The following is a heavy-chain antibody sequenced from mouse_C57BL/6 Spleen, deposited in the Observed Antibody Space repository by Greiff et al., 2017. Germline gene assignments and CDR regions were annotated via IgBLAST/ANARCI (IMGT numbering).Heavy chain of an antibody. D-gene: IGHD1-1*01. Sequence: VQLQQSGAELVRPGTSVKVSCKASGYAFTNYLLEWVKQRPGQGLEWIGVINPGSGGTNYNEKFKGKATLTADKSSSTAYMQLSSLTSEDSAVYFCASREITTEVEGYVWGTGTTVTVSS. CDR1: GYAFTNYL. J-gene: IGHJ1*03. CDR3: ASREITTEVEGYV. CDR2: INPGSGGT. V-gene: IGHV1-54*01.